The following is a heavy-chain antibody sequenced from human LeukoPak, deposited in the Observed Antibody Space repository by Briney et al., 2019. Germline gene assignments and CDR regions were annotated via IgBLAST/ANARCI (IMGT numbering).Heavy chain of an antibody. Sequence: GGSLRLSCAASGFAFSSYAITWVRQAPGKGLEWVSAVSGSGGSTYYADSVKGRFTISRDNSKNTLYLQMNSLRAEDTAVYYCARVYRVFWSGYLIHWGQGTLVTVSS. D-gene: IGHD3-3*01. V-gene: IGHV3-23*01. CDR3: ARVYRVFWSGYLIH. J-gene: IGHJ4*02. CDR2: VSGSGGST. CDR1: GFAFSSYA.